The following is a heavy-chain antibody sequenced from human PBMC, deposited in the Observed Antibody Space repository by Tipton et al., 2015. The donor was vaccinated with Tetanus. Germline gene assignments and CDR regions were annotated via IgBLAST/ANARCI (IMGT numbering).Heavy chain of an antibody. J-gene: IGHJ6*02. D-gene: IGHD3-9*01. CDR1: GFTFDDYA. V-gene: IGHV3-9*01. CDR2: ISWNSGSI. Sequence: SLRLSCAASGFTFDDYAMHWVRQAPGKGLEWVSGISWNSGSIGYADSVKGRFTISRDNAKNSLYLQMNSLRAEDTALYYCAKDGGSFVLTNYGMDVWGQGTTVTVSS. CDR3: AKDGGSFVLTNYGMDV.